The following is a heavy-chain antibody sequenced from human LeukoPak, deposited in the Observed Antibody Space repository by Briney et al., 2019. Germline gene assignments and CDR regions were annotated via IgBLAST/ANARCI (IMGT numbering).Heavy chain of an antibody. Sequence: GGSLRLACEASGFRFSDYYMTWIRQAPGMGLEWISYIASSGDTTYYADSVKGRFTISRDNAKNSLYLQMNSLRAEDTAVYYCARGDSSSWYVSYHILDVWGQGTTVTV. D-gene: IGHD6-13*01. J-gene: IGHJ6*02. CDR2: IASSGDTT. CDR3: ARGDSSSWYVSYHILDV. V-gene: IGHV3-11*01. CDR1: GFRFSDYY.